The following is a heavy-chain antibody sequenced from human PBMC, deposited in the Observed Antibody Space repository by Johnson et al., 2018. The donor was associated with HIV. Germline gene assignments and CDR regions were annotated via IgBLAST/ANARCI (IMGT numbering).Heavy chain of an antibody. CDR2: ISYDGSKK. J-gene: IGHJ3*02. D-gene: IGHD3-10*01. V-gene: IGHV3-30*18. CDR3: AKSTQANILRESGPYGAFDI. Sequence: QVQLVESGGGVVQPGRSLRLSCAASGFTFSSYAMHWVRQAPGKGLEWVAVISYDGSKKYYADSVKGRFTISRDNSKNTLYLQMNSLRAEDTAVYYCAKSTQANILRESGPYGAFDIWGQGTMVTVSS. CDR1: GFTFSSYA.